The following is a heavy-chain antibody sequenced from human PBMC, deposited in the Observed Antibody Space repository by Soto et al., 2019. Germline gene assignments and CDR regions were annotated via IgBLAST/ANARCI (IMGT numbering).Heavy chain of an antibody. CDR3: ARSIDP. J-gene: IGHJ5*02. Sequence: QVQLQESGPGLVKPSQTLSLTCTVSGGSISRGGYYWSWIRQHPGKGLEWIGYIYYSGSTYYNPSLTSRVTRSVDTSKNQFSRNLSSVTAADTAVYDCARSIDPWGQGTLVPVSS. CDR2: IYYSGST. CDR1: GGSISRGGYY. V-gene: IGHV4-31*03.